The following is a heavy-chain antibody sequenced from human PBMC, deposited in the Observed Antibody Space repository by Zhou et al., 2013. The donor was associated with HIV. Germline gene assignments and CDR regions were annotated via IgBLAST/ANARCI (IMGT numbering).Heavy chain of an antibody. CDR1: GGNFSASA. J-gene: IGHJ4*02. Sequence: QVQLVQSGAELKKPGSSVKVSCKVSGGNFSASALSWLRQAPGQGLEWMGGLIPVFGTTTYSQKFQGRISITSDTSASTAYLDLRSLTSEDTAVYYCASERQKWARDYHFDYWGQGTLVTVSS. CDR3: ASERQKWARDYHFDY. V-gene: IGHV1-69*14. CDR2: LIPVFGTT. D-gene: IGHD4-17*01.